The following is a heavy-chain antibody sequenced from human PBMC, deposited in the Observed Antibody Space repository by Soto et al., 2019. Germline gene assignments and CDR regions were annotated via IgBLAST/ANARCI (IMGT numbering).Heavy chain of an antibody. Sequence: VQLVESGGGLVKPGGSLRLSCAASGFTFSDYYMSWIRQAPGKGLEWVSAISGSGGSTYYADSVKGRFTISRDNSKNTLYLQMNSLRAEDTAVYYCAKEIGGYDSSGYYYYYYGMDVWGQGTTVTVSS. J-gene: IGHJ6*02. V-gene: IGHV3-23*04. CDR3: AKEIGGYDSSGYYYYYYGMDV. CDR2: ISGSGGST. CDR1: GFTFSDYY. D-gene: IGHD3-22*01.